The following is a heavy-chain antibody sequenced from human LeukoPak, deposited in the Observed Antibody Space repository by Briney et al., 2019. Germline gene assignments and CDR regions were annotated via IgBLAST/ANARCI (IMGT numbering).Heavy chain of an antibody. CDR3: AKGFYGSRYWYFDR. J-gene: IGHJ2*01. D-gene: IGHD3-10*01. CDR2: IIASGGST. CDR1: GFTFSTYS. Sequence: GGSLRLSCAASGFTFSTYSMTWVRQAPGKGLEWVSTIIASGGSTYDADSVKGRFTISRDNSRNTLYLQMNSLRAEDTAVYYCAKGFYGSRYWYFDRWGRGTPVTVSS. V-gene: IGHV3-23*01.